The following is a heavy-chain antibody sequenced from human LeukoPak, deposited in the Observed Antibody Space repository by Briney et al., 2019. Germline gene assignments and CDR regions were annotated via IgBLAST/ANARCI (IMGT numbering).Heavy chain of an antibody. Sequence: VGSLRLSCAASGFTVSTTYMSWVRQPPGKGLEWVSVIHSGGSTYYADSVKGRFTISRDNSKNTLYLQMNSLRAEDTAMYYCARGSSTSVRPVWYFYYGMDVWGQGTTVTVSS. D-gene: IGHD6-6*01. J-gene: IGHJ6*02. CDR3: ARGSSTSVRPVWYFYYGMDV. V-gene: IGHV3-53*01. CDR2: IHSGGST. CDR1: GFTVSTTY.